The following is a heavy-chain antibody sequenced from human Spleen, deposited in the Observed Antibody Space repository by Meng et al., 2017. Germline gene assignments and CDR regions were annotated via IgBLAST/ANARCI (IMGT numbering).Heavy chain of an antibody. V-gene: IGHV4-61*01. D-gene: IGHD5-12*01. Sequence: SETLSLTCTVSGGSVSSGSYYWSWIRQPPGKGLEWIGYIYFSGSTNYNPSLKSRVTISVDTSKNQFSLKLSSLTAADTAVYYCARFGWLRFSALGYWGQGTLVTVSS. J-gene: IGHJ4*02. CDR3: ARFGWLRFSALGY. CDR1: GGSVSSGSYY. CDR2: IYFSGST.